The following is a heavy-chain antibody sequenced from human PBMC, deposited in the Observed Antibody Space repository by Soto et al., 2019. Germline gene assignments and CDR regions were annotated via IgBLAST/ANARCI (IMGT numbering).Heavy chain of an antibody. CDR3: AREGDIVVVPAALEYNWFDP. Sequence: ASVKVSCKASGYTFTSYGISWVRQAPGQGLEWMGWISAYNGNTNYAQKLQGRVTMTTDTSTSTAYMELRSLRSDDTAVYYCAREGDIVVVPAALEYNWFDPWGQATLVTVSS. CDR2: ISAYNGNT. CDR1: GYTFTSYG. J-gene: IGHJ5*02. D-gene: IGHD2-2*01. V-gene: IGHV1-18*01.